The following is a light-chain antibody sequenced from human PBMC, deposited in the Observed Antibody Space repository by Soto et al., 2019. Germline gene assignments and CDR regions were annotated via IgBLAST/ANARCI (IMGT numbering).Light chain of an antibody. J-gene: IGLJ2*01. CDR1: SSDLGGYNY. Sequence: QSALTQPPSASGSPGQSVTISCTGTSSDLGGYNYVSWYQQHPGKAPKFIIYEVSKRPSGVPDRFSGSKSGNTASLTVSGLQAEDEADYYCSSYAGTTVIFGGGTKLTVL. V-gene: IGLV2-8*01. CDR2: EVS. CDR3: SSYAGTTVI.